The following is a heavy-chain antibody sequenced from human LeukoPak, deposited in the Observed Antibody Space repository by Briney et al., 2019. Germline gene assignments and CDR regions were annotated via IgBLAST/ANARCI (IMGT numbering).Heavy chain of an antibody. Sequence: SETLSLTCTVSGGSINNYYWSWIRQPAGKGLEWIGRIYSSGSTSYNPSLKSRVTISIDTSKNQFSLSVTAVTAADTAVYYCARDPFVAAHGYWGQGTLVTVSS. CDR3: ARDPFVAAHGY. CDR2: IYSSGST. CDR1: GGSINNYY. J-gene: IGHJ4*02. V-gene: IGHV4-4*07. D-gene: IGHD6-19*01.